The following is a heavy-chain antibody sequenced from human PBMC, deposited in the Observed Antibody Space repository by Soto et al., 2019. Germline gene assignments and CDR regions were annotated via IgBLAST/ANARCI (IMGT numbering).Heavy chain of an antibody. Sequence: SETLSLTCTVSGTSISSYYWSWIRQPPGKGLEWIGYIYSTRSTNYKPSLKSRVTISVDTSKNQISMKLRSVTAADTALYYCARGHSSSWNLNWFDPWGQGTQVTVSS. CDR2: IYSTRST. D-gene: IGHD6-13*01. V-gene: IGHV4-59*01. J-gene: IGHJ5*02. CDR3: ARGHSSSWNLNWFDP. CDR1: GTSISSYY.